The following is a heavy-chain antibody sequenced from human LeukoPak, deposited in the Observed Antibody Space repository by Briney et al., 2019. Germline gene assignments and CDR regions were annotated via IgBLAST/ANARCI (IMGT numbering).Heavy chain of an antibody. J-gene: IGHJ5*02. CDR3: AREPAGYYYGSGDGWFDP. Sequence: PPETLSLTCTVSGYSISSGYYWGWIRQPPGKGREWIGSIYHSGSTYYNPSLKSRVTISVDTSKNQFSLKLSSVTAADTAVYYCAREPAGYYYGSGDGWFDPWGQGTLVTVSS. CDR2: IYHSGST. V-gene: IGHV4-38-2*02. D-gene: IGHD3-10*01. CDR1: GYSISSGYY.